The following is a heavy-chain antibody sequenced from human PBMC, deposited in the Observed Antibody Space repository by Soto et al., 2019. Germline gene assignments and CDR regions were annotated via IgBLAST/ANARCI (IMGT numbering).Heavy chain of an antibody. CDR3: TRRRAAAGPNYYGMDV. CDR2: IRSKANSYAT. Sequence: GGSLRLSCAASGFTFSGSAMHWVRQASGKGLEWVGRIRSKANSYATAYAASVKGRFTISRDDSKNTAYLQMNSLKTEDTAVYYCTRRRAAAGPNYYGMDVWGQGTTVTVSS. J-gene: IGHJ6*02. D-gene: IGHD6-13*01. CDR1: GFTFSGSA. V-gene: IGHV3-73*01.